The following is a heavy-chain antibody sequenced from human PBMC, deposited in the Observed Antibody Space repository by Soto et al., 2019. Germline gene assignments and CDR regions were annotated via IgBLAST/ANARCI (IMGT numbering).Heavy chain of an antibody. CDR2: IYYSGST. J-gene: IGHJ4*02. Sequence: SETLSLTCTVSGGSISSYYWSWIRQPPGKGLEWIGYIYYSGSTNYNPSLKSRVTISVDTSKNQFSLKLSSVTAADTAVYYCAISSGVYGGNLDYWGQGTLVTVSS. CDR3: AISSGVYGGNLDY. D-gene: IGHD4-17*01. CDR1: GGSISSYY. V-gene: IGHV4-59*01.